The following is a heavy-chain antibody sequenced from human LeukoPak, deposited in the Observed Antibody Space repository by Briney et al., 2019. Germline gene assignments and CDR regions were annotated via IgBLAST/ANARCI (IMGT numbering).Heavy chain of an antibody. CDR1: GFNISSYE. V-gene: IGHV3-48*03. D-gene: IGHD1-7*01. CDR3: ARVELAPYYYYMDV. J-gene: IGHJ6*03. Sequence: GGSLRLSCAASGFNISSYEMNWVRQAPGKGLEWVSHISSSGSNILYADSVKGRFTISRDNAKNSLYLQMNSLRAEDTAVYYCARVELAPYYYYMDVWGKGTTVTVSS. CDR2: ISSSGSNI.